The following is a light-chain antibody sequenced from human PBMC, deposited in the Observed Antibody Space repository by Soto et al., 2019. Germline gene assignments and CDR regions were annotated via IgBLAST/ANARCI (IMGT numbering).Light chain of an antibody. CDR3: GSWVRSLSAYV. V-gene: IGLV1-51*01. Sequence: SVLTQPPSVSAAPGQKVTISSSGSSSNIGGNSVSWYQQLPGTAPKLLIYDDNKRPSGIPDRFSGSKSGTSATLGITGFQNGDEAGSYCGSWVRSLSAYVVGTGAK. J-gene: IGLJ1*01. CDR2: DDN. CDR1: SSNIGGNS.